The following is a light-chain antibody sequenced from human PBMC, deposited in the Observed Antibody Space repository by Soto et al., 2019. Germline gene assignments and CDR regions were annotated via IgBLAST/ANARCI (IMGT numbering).Light chain of an antibody. J-gene: IGLJ1*01. V-gene: IGLV2-14*01. CDR2: DVS. Sequence: QCVLTNPASVSGLPGRWITISCTGTSSDVGGYNYVSWYQQHPGKAPKLMIYDVSDRPSGVSNRFSGSKSGNTASLTISGLQAEDKADYYCSPYTSGFYASGTGTKVTVL. CDR3: SPYTSGFYA. CDR1: SSDVGGYNY.